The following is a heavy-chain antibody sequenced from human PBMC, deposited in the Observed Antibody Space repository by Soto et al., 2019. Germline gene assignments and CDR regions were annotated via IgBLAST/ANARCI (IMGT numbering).Heavy chain of an antibody. J-gene: IGHJ4*02. CDR1: GLTFISYS. V-gene: IGHV3-15*07. CDR2: IKSKTDGGTT. D-gene: IGHD3-22*01. CDR3: TTDPVTMIVVVPSSG. Sequence: GGSLRLSCAAPGLTFISYSMNWFRQAPGKGLEWVGRIKSKTDGGTTDYAAPVKGRFTISRDDSKNTLYLQMNSLKTEDTAVYYCTTDPVTMIVVVPSSGWGQGTLVTVSS.